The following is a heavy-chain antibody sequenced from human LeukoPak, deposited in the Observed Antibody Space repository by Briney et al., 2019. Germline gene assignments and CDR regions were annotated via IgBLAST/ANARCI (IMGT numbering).Heavy chain of an antibody. V-gene: IGHV4-34*01. CDR3: ARASAAGTGLGLGYYYYMDV. J-gene: IGHJ6*03. CDR1: GGSFSGYY. CDR2: INHSGST. D-gene: IGHD6-19*01. Sequence: SETLSLTCAVHGGSFSGYYWSWIRQPPGKWLEWIGEINHSGSTNYNPSLKSRVTISVDTSKNQFSLKLSSVTAADTAVYYCARASAAGTGLGLGYYYYMDVWGKGTTVTVFS.